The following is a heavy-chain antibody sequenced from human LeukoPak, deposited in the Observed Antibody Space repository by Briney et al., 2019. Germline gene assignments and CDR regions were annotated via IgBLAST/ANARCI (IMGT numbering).Heavy chain of an antibody. V-gene: IGHV1-8*01. CDR1: GYTFTSYN. CDR3: ARGRLAAADLSYRAFDI. J-gene: IGHJ3*02. Sequence: GASVKVSCKASGYTFTSYNINWVRQAPGQGLEWMGWMNPKTDNTGYAQKFQGRVTMTRNTSISTAYMGLNSLRSEDTAVYYCARGRLAAADLSYRAFDIWGQGTVVTVSS. D-gene: IGHD2-15*01. CDR2: MNPKTDNT.